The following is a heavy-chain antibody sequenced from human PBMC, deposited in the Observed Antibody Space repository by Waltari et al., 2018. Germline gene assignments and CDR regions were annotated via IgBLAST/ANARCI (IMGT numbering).Heavy chain of an antibody. J-gene: IGHJ4*02. CDR3: ARKGRQLVPFDY. V-gene: IGHV1-46*01. D-gene: IGHD6-6*01. CDR2: INPSGGST. CDR1: GYSFTIYY. Sequence: QVQLVQSGAEVKKPGASVKVSCKASGYSFTIYYLHWVRQAPGQGLEWMGIINPSGGSTSYAQHFQGRVTMTRDTSTSTVYMELSSLRSEDTAVYYCARKGRQLVPFDYWGQGTLVTVSS.